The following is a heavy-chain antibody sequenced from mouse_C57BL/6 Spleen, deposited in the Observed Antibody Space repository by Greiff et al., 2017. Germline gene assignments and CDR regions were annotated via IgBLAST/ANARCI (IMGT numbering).Heavy chain of an antibody. CDR3: ARDDGYFDY. Sequence: QVQLQQSGAELVRPGTSVKVSCKASGYAFTNYLIEWVKQRPGQGLEWIGVINPGSGGTNYNEKFKGKATLTADKSSSTAYMQLSSLTSEDSAVYFCARDDGYFDYWGQGTTLTVSS. CDR1: GYAFTNYL. CDR2: INPGSGGT. J-gene: IGHJ2*01. V-gene: IGHV1-54*01.